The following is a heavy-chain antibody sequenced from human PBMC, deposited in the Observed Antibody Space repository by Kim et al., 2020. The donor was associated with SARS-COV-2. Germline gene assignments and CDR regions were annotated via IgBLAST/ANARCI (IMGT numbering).Heavy chain of an antibody. CDR3: ARSRTTGTTIGAFDI. J-gene: IGHJ3*02. CDR1: GFTFSSYE. V-gene: IGHV3-48*03. CDR2: ISSSGSTI. Sequence: GGSLRLSCAASGFTFSSYEMNWVRQAPGKGLEWVSYISSSGSTIYYADSVKGRFTISRDNAKNSLYLQMNSLRAEDTAVYYCARSRTTGTTIGAFDIWGQGTMVTVSS. D-gene: IGHD1-1*01.